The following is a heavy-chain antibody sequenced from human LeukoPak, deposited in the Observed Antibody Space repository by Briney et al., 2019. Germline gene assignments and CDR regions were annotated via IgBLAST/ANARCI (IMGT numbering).Heavy chain of an antibody. CDR1: GGSISSSSYY. CDR3: ARRGQRYDSSGYPLYYFDY. Sequence: SETLSLTCTVSGGSISSSSYYWGWIRQPPGKGLEWIGSIYYGGSTYYNPSLKSRVTISVDTSKNQFSLKLSSVTAADTAVYYCARRGQRYDSSGYPLYYFDYWGQGTLVTVSS. CDR2: IYYGGST. D-gene: IGHD3-22*01. J-gene: IGHJ4*02. V-gene: IGHV4-39*01.